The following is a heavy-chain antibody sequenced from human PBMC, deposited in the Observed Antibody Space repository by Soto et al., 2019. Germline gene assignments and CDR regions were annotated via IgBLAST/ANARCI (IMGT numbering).Heavy chain of an antibody. CDR2: IKSKTDGGTT. Sequence: GGSLRLSCAASGFTFSNAWMSWVRQAPGKGLEWVGRIKSKTDGGTTDYAEPVKGRFTISRDDSKNTLYLQMNSLKTEDTAVYYCTALEETAIGAAENYYYYYMDVWGKGTTVTVSS. D-gene: IGHD5-18*01. CDR3: TALEETAIGAAENYYYYYMDV. V-gene: IGHV3-15*01. J-gene: IGHJ6*03. CDR1: GFTFSNAW.